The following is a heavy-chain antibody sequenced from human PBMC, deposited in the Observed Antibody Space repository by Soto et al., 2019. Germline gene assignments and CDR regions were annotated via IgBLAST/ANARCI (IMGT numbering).Heavy chain of an antibody. V-gene: IGHV4-30-4*08. CDR1: GGSISSNDYY. D-gene: IGHD1-20*01. CDR3: ARGRYNWNQGDFDI. Sequence: SETLSLTCTVSGGSISSNDYYWSWIRQPPGKGLEWIGYIYYSGSTYYNPSLKSRVTISADTSKTQFSLKLTSVTAADTAAYYCARGRYNWNQGDFDIWGQGTVVTVSS. J-gene: IGHJ3*02. CDR2: IYYSGST.